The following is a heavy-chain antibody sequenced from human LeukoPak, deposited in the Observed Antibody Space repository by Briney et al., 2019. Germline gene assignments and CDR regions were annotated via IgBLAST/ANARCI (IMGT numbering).Heavy chain of an antibody. J-gene: IGHJ5*02. V-gene: IGHV1-2*02. Sequence: ASVTVSCKASGYTFTDYEMHWVRQAPGQGLEWMGWISPKSGDTNHAQKFQGRVTMTGDTSTRTVYMEVSRLRFDDTAVYFCAREVQGFDTWGQGALVTVSS. D-gene: IGHD1-1*01. CDR1: GYTFTDYE. CDR2: ISPKSGDT. CDR3: AREVQGFDT.